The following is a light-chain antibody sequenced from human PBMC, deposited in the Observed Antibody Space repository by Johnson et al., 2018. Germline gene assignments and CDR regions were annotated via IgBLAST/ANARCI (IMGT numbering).Light chain of an antibody. CDR2: ENK. J-gene: IGLJ1*01. V-gene: IGLV1-51*02. CDR3: GTWDSSLSAGNV. Sequence: QSVLTQPPSVSAAPGQKVTISCSGSSSNIGNNYVSWYQQHPGTAPKLLIYENKKRPSGIPDRFSGSKSGTSATLGITGLQTGDEADYYCGTWDSSLSAGNVFGTGTKVTVL. CDR1: SSNIGNNY.